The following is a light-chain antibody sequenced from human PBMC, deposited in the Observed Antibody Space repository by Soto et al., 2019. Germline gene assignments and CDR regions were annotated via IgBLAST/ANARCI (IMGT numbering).Light chain of an antibody. J-gene: IGKJ5*01. Sequence: ETVLTQSPATLSLSPGERATLSCRASQSVSRYLAWYQQKPGQGPRLLIYDASNRATGIPARFSGSGSGTDFTLTISSIEPEDFAIYYCQQRSNWPPITFGQGTRLEIK. CDR1: QSVSRY. V-gene: IGKV3-11*01. CDR2: DAS. CDR3: QQRSNWPPIT.